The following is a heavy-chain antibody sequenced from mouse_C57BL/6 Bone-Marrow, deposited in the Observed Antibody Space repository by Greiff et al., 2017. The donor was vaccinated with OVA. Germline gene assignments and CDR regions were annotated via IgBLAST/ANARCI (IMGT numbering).Heavy chain of an antibody. D-gene: IGHD2-3*01. CDR2: ISSGGDYI. Sequence: EVKVVESGEGLVKPGGSLKLSCAASGFTFSSYAMSWVRQTPEKRLEWVAYISSGGDYIYYADSVKGRFTISRDNARNTLYLQMSSLKSEDTAMYYCTRDGYYAMDYWGQGTSVTVSS. CDR1: GFTFSSYA. CDR3: TRDGYYAMDY. V-gene: IGHV5-9-1*02. J-gene: IGHJ4*01.